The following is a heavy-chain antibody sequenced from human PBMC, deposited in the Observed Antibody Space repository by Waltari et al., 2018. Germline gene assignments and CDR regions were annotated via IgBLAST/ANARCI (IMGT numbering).Heavy chain of an antibody. CDR3: ARDLRNYDSSGPVHY. CDR1: GFTFSSYG. D-gene: IGHD3-22*01. J-gene: IGHJ4*02. CDR2: IWYDGSNK. Sequence: QVQLVESGGGVVQPGRSLRLSCAASGFTFSSYGMHWVRQAPGKGLAWVEVIWYDGSNKYYADSVKGRFTISRDNSKNTLYLQMNSLRAEDTAVYYCARDLRNYDSSGPVHYWGQGTLVTVSS. V-gene: IGHV3-33*01.